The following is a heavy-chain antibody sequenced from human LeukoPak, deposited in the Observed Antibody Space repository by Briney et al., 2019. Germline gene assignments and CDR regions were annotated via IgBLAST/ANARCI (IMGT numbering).Heavy chain of an antibody. CDR2: ISGSGGST. CDR1: GFTFSSYA. Sequence: GGSLRLSCAASGFTFSSYAMSWVRQAPGKGLEWVSAISGSGGSTYYADSVKGRFTISRDNSKNTLYLQMNSLRAEDTAVYYCATEYYYGSWSYPYYDSRGYYAGTWGQGTLVTVSS. D-gene: IGHD3-10*01. J-gene: IGHJ5*02. CDR3: ATEYYYGSWSYPYYDSRGYYAGT. V-gene: IGHV3-23*01.